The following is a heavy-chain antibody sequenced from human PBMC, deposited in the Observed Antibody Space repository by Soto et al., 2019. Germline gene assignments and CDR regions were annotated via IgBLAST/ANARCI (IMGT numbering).Heavy chain of an antibody. V-gene: IGHV4-30-4*01. CDR3: ARCPYPTCYFDY. J-gene: IGHJ4*02. D-gene: IGHD2-2*01. Sequence: PSETLSLTCTVSGGSISSGDYYWSWIRQPPGKGLEWIGYIYYSGSTYYNPSLKSRVTISVDTSKNQFSLKLSSVTAADTAVYYCARCPYPTCYFDYWGQGTLVTVSS. CDR2: IYYSGST. CDR1: GGSISSGDYY.